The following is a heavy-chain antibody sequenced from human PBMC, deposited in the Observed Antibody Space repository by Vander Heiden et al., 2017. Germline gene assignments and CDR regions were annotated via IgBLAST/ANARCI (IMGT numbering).Heavy chain of an antibody. J-gene: IGHJ6*02. CDR1: GYTFTRYA. D-gene: IGHD3-9*01. CDR2: INTNTGNA. V-gene: IGHV7-4-1*02. Sequence: QVPLVPSGSELKKPGASVTVSCKASGYTFTRYAMTWVRQAPGQGPEWMGWINTNTGNATYAQGFTGRFVFSLDTSASTAYLQISSLKAEDTAVYYCASRGDILTAYHGYPYYYGMDVWGQGTTVTVSS. CDR3: ASRGDILTAYHGYPYYYGMDV.